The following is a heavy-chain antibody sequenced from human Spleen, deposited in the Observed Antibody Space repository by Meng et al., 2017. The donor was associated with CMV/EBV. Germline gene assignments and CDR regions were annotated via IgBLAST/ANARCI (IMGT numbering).Heavy chain of an antibody. V-gene: IGHV1-2*02. CDR2: IHPHRGDT. CDR1: GYTFTAHY. CDR3: ARDVIPGYNYYGMDV. J-gene: IGHJ6*02. Sequence: ASVKVSCKASGYTFTAHYFHWVRQAPGQGLEWMGWIHPHRGDTNYAQQFQGRVTLTRDTSISTAYMELNRLTSDDTAMYFCARDVIPGYNYYGMDVWGQGTTVTVSS. D-gene: IGHD5-12*01.